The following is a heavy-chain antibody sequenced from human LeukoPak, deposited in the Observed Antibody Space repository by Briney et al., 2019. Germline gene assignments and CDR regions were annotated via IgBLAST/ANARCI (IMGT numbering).Heavy chain of an antibody. D-gene: IGHD2-2*01. CDR1: GFTFSSYG. V-gene: IGHV3-33*01. CDR3: AGGVPAYYYYGMDV. CDR2: IWYDGSKK. Sequence: GGSLRLSCAASGFTFSSYGMHWVRQAPGKGLEWVAVIWYDGSKKYYADSVKGRFTISRDNSKNTLYLQMNSLRAEDTAVYYCAGGVPAYYYYGMDVWGQGTSVTVSS. J-gene: IGHJ6*02.